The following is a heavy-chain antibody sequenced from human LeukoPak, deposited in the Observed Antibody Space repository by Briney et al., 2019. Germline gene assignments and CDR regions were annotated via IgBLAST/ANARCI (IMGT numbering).Heavy chain of an antibody. CDR3: ARGRSSSWYVSYFDY. J-gene: IGHJ4*02. Sequence: SETLSLTCAVYGGSFSGYYWSWIRQPPGKGLEWIGEINHSGSTNYNPSLKSRVTISVDTSKNQLSLKLSSVTAADTAVYYCARGRSSSWYVSYFDYWGQGTLVTVSS. CDR1: GGSFSGYY. V-gene: IGHV4-34*01. CDR2: INHSGST. D-gene: IGHD6-13*01.